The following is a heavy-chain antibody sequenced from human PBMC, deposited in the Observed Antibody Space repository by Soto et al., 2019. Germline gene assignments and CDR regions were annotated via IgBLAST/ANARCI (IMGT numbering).Heavy chain of an antibody. Sequence: PGVSLRLSCAASGFTFSSYGMHWVRQAPGKGLEWVAVIWYDGSNKYYADSVKGRFTISRDNSKNTLYMQMKSLRAEDTAVYYCARDLRVSSSSWYLHYYYYGMDVCGQGTTVTVSS. V-gene: IGHV3-33*01. D-gene: IGHD6-13*01. CDR1: GFTFSSYG. J-gene: IGHJ6*02. CDR2: IWYDGSNK. CDR3: ARDLRVSSSSWYLHYYYYGMDV.